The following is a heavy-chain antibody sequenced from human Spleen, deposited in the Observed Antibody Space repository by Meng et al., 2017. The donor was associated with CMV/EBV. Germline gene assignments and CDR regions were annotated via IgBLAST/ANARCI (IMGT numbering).Heavy chain of an antibody. D-gene: IGHD3-3*01. CDR2: IYHTGST. Sequence: TCAVSGGAISGGHWWIWVRQPPGKGLEWIGEIYHTGSTNYNPSLKSRLTMSVDKSKNQFSLKLNSVTAADTAVYFCARFHDFNWFDPWGQGTLVTVSS. V-gene: IGHV4-4*01. CDR3: ARFHDFNWFDP. J-gene: IGHJ5*02. CDR1: GGAISGGHW.